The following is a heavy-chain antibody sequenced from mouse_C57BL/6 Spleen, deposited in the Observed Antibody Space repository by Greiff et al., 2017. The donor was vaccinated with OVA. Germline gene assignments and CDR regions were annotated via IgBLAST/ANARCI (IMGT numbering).Heavy chain of an antibody. CDR3: ARGGNYVYAMDY. J-gene: IGHJ4*01. CDR1: GYTFTSYW. D-gene: IGHD2-1*01. CDR2: INPSNGGT. V-gene: IGHV1-53*01. Sequence: QVQLQQPGTELVKPGASVKLSCKASGYTFTSYWMHWVKQRPGQGLEWIGNINPSNGGTNYNEKFKSKATLTVDKSSSTAYMQLSSLTSEDAAVYYCARGGNYVYAMDYWGQGTSVTVSS.